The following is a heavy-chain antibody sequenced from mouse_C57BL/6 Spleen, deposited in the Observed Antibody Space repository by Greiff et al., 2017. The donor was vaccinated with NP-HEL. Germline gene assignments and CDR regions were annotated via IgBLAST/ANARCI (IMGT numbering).Heavy chain of an antibody. J-gene: IGHJ3*01. CDR3: AKNDGYYGGFAY. D-gene: IGHD2-3*01. CDR1: GFSLTSYG. V-gene: IGHV2-5*01. CDR2: IWRGGST. Sequence: QVQLKESGPDLVQPSQSLSITCTVSGFSLTSYGVHWVRQSPGKGLELLGVIWRGGSTDYKAAFMYRLSITKANSKSQGFFKMNSLQADDTAIYYCAKNDGYYGGFAYWGQGTLVTVSA.